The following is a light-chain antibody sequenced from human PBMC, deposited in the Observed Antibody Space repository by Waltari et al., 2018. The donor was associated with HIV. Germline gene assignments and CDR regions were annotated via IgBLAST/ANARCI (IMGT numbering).Light chain of an antibody. CDR2: EVT. CDR3: CSYAGSSAFV. J-gene: IGLJ1*01. CDR1: SSDVGSYHL. Sequence: QSALTQPASVSGSPGQSITISCTGTSSDVGSYHLVSWYQHHPGNAPKLMSFEVTKRPSGVSTRFSGAKSGNTAALTISGLQADDEADYYCCSYAGSSAFVFGTGTKVTVL. V-gene: IGLV2-23*02.